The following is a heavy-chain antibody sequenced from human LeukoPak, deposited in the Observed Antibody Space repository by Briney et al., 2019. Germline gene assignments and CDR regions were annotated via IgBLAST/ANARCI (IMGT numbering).Heavy chain of an antibody. CDR1: GYTFTSNY. V-gene: IGHV1-46*01. D-gene: IGHD5-24*01. Sequence: ASVEVSCKAFGYTFTSNYMHWGRQAPGQGPEWMGVISPSGGSTTYAQKFQGRVTLTRDMSTSTDYLELSSLRSEDTAVYYCARDNSVRDEAWWFNPWGQGTLVTVSS. CDR3: ARDNSVRDEAWWFNP. CDR2: ISPSGGST. J-gene: IGHJ5*02.